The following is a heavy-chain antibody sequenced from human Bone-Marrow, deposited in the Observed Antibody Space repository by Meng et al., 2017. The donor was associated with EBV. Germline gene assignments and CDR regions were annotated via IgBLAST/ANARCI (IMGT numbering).Heavy chain of an antibody. Sequence: QVQLVQSGAEVKKPGALVKVSCKASGYTFTSYGISWVRQAPGQGLEWMGWISAYNGNTNYAQKLQGRVTMTTDTSTSTAYMELRSLRSDDTAVYYCARLRRDCSGGSCYTPFDYWGQGTLVTVSS. CDR3: ARLRRDCSGGSCYTPFDY. V-gene: IGHV1-18*01. CDR1: GYTFTSYG. D-gene: IGHD2-15*01. J-gene: IGHJ4*02. CDR2: ISAYNGNT.